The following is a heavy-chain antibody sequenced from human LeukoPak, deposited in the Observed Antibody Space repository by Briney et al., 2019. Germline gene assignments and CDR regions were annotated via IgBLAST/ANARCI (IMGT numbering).Heavy chain of an antibody. V-gene: IGHV3-23*01. D-gene: IGHD4-17*01. CDR3: AKDKEFDYGDYGVSFDP. J-gene: IGHJ5*02. Sequence: GGSLRPSCAASGFTFSSYAMSWVRQAPGKGLEWVSAISGSGGSTYYADSVKGRFTISRDNSKNTLYLQMNSLRAEDTAVYYCAKDKEFDYGDYGVSFDPWGQGTLVTVSS. CDR1: GFTFSSYA. CDR2: ISGSGGST.